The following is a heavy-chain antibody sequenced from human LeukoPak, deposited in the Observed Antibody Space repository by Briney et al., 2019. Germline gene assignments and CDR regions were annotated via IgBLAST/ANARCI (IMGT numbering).Heavy chain of an antibody. J-gene: IGHJ4*02. D-gene: IGHD6-13*01. CDR1: GYTFTTYW. CDR3: VRHGLGSSWFGFDY. CDR2: IYPGDSDP. Sequence: GGSLKISCQGSGYTFTTYWIAWVRQMPGKGLEWMGIIYPGDSDPRYSPSFQGQVTISADKSISTAYLQWSSLEASDSAMYYCVRHGLGSSWFGFDYWGQGTLVTVSS. V-gene: IGHV5-51*01.